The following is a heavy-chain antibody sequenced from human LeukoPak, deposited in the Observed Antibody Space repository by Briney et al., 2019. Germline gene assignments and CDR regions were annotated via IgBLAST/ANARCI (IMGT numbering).Heavy chain of an antibody. J-gene: IGHJ3*02. Sequence: TSVKVSCKASGYTFTGYFIHWVRQAPGQGLEWMGWNSGDNDNPQSAQDLQGRLTVTTDRSTSTAYMELRSLRHDDTAVYYCARGDGGNPWDAFDIWGQGTMVTVSS. CDR2: NSGDNDNP. V-gene: IGHV1-18*04. CDR3: ARGDGGNPWDAFDI. D-gene: IGHD4-23*01. CDR1: GYTFTGYF.